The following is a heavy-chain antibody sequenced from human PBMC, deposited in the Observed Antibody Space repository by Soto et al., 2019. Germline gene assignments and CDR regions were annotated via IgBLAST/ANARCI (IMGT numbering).Heavy chain of an antibody. Sequence: GGSLRLSCAASGFTFDDYAMHWVRQAPGKGLEWVSGISWNSGSIGYADSVKGRFTISRDNAKNSLYLQMNSLRAEDTALYYCAKPYYSGWSLYYFDYWGQGTLVTVSS. D-gene: IGHD6-19*01. J-gene: IGHJ4*02. V-gene: IGHV3-9*01. CDR3: AKPYYSGWSLYYFDY. CDR2: ISWNSGSI. CDR1: GFTFDDYA.